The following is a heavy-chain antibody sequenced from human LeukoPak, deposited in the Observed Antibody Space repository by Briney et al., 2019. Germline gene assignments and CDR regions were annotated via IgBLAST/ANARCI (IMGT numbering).Heavy chain of an antibody. CDR1: GGTFSSYA. V-gene: IGHV1-69*05. J-gene: IGHJ4*02. CDR3: ATAAGIAVAGTDY. Sequence: ASVKVSCKASGGTFSSYAISWVRQAPGQGLEWVGGIIPKFGAANYAQKFQVRVTITTDESTSTAYMELSSLRSEDTAVYYCATAAGIAVAGTDYWGQGTLVTVSS. D-gene: IGHD6-19*01. CDR2: IIPKFGAA.